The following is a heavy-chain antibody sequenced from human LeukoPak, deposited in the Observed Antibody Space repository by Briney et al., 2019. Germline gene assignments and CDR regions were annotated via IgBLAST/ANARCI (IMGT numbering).Heavy chain of an antibody. D-gene: IGHD3-22*01. V-gene: IGHV1-46*01. CDR2: INPSGGST. CDR3: ARGGYRGYGDY. Sequence: ASVKVSRKASVYTLTHYYMHWLRPAPAQGLAWVGIINPSGGSTSYAQKFQGRVTMTRDTSTSTAYMELRSLRSDDTAVYYCARGGYRGYGDYWGQGTLVTVSS. CDR1: VYTLTHYY. J-gene: IGHJ4*02.